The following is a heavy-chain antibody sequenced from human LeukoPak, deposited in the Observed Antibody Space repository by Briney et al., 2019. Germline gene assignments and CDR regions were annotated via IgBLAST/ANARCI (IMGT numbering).Heavy chain of an antibody. CDR2: IYTSGST. Sequence: PSQTLSLTCTVSGGSISSGSYYWSWIRQPAGKGLEWIGRIYTSGSTNYNPSLKSRVTISVDTSKNQFSLKLSSVTAADTAVYYCARDSGRWLQGSNWGQGTLVTVSS. CDR1: GGSISSGSYY. J-gene: IGHJ4*02. CDR3: ARDSGRWLQGSN. V-gene: IGHV4-61*02. D-gene: IGHD3-10*01.